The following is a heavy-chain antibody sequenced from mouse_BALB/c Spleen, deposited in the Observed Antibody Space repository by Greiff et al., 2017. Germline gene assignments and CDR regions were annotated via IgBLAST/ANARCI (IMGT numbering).Heavy chain of an antibody. CDR2: IWSGGST. V-gene: IGHV2-2*02. Sequence: QVQLKESGPGLVQPSQSLSITCTVSGFSLTSYGVHWVRQSPGKGLEWLGVIWSGGSTDYNAAFISRLSISKDNSKSQVFFKMNSLQANNTAIYYCARYDYDGRFAYWGQGTLVTVSA. D-gene: IGHD2-4*01. CDR1: GFSLTSYG. CDR3: ARYDYDGRFAY. J-gene: IGHJ3*01.